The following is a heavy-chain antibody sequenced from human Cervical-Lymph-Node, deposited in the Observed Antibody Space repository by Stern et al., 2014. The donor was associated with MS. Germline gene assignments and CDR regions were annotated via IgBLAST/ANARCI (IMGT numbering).Heavy chain of an antibody. CDR1: GYTFANYG. CDR2: ISAYNGNT. D-gene: IGHD6-19*01. J-gene: IGHJ4*02. Sequence: VQLVESGAEVKKPGASVKGSCKASGYTFANYGITWVRQAPGQGLEWMGWISAYNGNTNFAQKVQDRVSLTTDTSTNTAYMELRSLRSDDTAVYYCARDSPYSSGWLFYWGQGTLVTVSS. V-gene: IGHV1-18*01. CDR3: ARDSPYSSGWLFY.